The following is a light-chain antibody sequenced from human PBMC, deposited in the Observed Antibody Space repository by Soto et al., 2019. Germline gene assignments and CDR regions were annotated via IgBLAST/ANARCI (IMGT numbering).Light chain of an antibody. J-gene: IGLJ1*01. CDR2: EVS. V-gene: IGLV2-14*01. CDR1: SSDIGGHNY. CDR3: SSFASSGTPYV. Sequence: ALTQPASVSGSPGQSITISCSGSSSDIGGHNYVSWYQQHPGKAPKLILYEVSYRPSGVSNRFSGSKSGNTASLTISGLQAEAEADYYCSSFASSGTPYVFGAGTKVTVL.